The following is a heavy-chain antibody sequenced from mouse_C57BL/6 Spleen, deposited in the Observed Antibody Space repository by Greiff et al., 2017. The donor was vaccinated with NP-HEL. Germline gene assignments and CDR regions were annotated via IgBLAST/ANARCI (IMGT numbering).Heavy chain of an antibody. CDR3: ARGLHYYAMDY. V-gene: IGHV3-6*01. D-gene: IGHD2-4*01. CDR2: ISYDGSN. J-gene: IGHJ4*01. CDR1: GYSITSGYY. Sequence: EVQLQESGPGLVKPSQSLSLTCSVTGYSITSGYYWNWIRQFPGNKLEWMGYISYDGSNNYNPSLKNRISITRDTSKNQFFLKLNSVTTEDTATYYCARGLHYYAMDYWGQGTSVTVSS.